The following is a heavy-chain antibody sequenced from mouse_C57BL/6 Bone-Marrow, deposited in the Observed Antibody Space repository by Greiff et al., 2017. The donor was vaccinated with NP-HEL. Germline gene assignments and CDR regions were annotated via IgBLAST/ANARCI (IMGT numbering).Heavy chain of an antibody. CDR1: GFNIKDYY. CDR3: TTDYYGSSYYYAMDY. J-gene: IGHJ4*01. V-gene: IGHV14-1*01. Sequence: VQLQQSGAELVRPGASVKLSCTASGFNIKDYYMHWVKQRPEQGLEWIGRIDPEDGDTEYAPKFQGKATMTADTSSNTAYLQLSSLTSEDTAVYYCTTDYYGSSYYYAMDYGGQGTSVTVSS. CDR2: IDPEDGDT. D-gene: IGHD1-1*01.